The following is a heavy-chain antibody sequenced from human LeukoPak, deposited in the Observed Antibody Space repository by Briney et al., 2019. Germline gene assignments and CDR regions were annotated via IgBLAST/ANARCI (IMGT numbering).Heavy chain of an antibody. CDR1: GGSISSSY. Sequence: SETLSLTCTVSGGSISSSYWSWIRQPPGKGLEWIGYIHYTGSSNYNPSLKSRVTMSVDTSRNQFSLKLTSVTAADTAVYYCAREPRGRLAFDIWGQGTMVTVSS. V-gene: IGHV4-59*01. J-gene: IGHJ3*02. CDR2: IHYTGSS. CDR3: AREPRGRLAFDI.